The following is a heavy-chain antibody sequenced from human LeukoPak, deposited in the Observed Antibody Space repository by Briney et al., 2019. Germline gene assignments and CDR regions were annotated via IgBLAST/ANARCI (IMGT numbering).Heavy chain of an antibody. V-gene: IGHV3-30*03. CDR3: ARDHGSGSYYPDY. Sequence: GRSLRLSCAASGFTFSSYGMHWVRQAPGKGLEWVAVISYDGSNKYYADSVKGRFTISRDNSKNTLYLQMNSLRAEDTAVYYCARDHGSGSYYPDYWGQGTLVTVSS. CDR1: GFTFSSYG. CDR2: ISYDGSNK. D-gene: IGHD3-10*01. J-gene: IGHJ4*02.